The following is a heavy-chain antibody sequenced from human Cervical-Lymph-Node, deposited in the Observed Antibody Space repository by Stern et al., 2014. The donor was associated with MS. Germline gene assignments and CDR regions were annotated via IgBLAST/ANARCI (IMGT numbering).Heavy chain of an antibody. J-gene: IGHJ6*02. D-gene: IGHD3-22*01. CDR2: INAANGNT. Sequence: QDQLVQSGAEVKKPGASVKVSCKASGYTFTTYAIHWVRQAAGQSLEWMGWINAANGNTRYSHKFQDRVTITRDTSTSTAYMVLSSLRSEDTAVYYCARDPHYYDSTGYCMDVWGQGTPVTVSS. CDR3: ARDPHYYDSTGYCMDV. V-gene: IGHV1-3*01. CDR1: GYTFTTYA.